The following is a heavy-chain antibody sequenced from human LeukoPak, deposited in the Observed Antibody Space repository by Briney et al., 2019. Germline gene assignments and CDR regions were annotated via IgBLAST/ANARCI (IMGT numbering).Heavy chain of an antibody. V-gene: IGHV1-2*02. Sequence: GASVKVSCKASGYTFSDYYIHWVRQAPGQGLEWMGWLNPNSGDTYSAQKVQGRVTTTRDTSISTAYIEVSRLRSDDTAVYYCTRGRGILVGDTNAGDFFDFWGQGPLVTVSS. CDR2: LNPNSGDT. J-gene: IGHJ4*02. CDR3: TRGRGILVGDTNAGDFFDF. CDR1: GYTFSDYY. D-gene: IGHD1-26*01.